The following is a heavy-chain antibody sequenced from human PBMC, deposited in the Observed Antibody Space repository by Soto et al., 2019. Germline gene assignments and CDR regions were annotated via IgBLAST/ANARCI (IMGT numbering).Heavy chain of an antibody. Sequence: SETLSLTCAVYGGSFSGYYWSWIRQPPGKGLEWIGEISHSRSTNYNPSLKSRVTISVDTSKNQFSLKLSSVTAADTAVYYCARGKLSDYVWGSYRYHFDYWGQGTVVTVSS. D-gene: IGHD3-16*02. J-gene: IGHJ4*02. CDR2: ISHSRST. V-gene: IGHV4-34*01. CDR3: ARGKLSDYVWGSYRYHFDY. CDR1: GGSFSGYY.